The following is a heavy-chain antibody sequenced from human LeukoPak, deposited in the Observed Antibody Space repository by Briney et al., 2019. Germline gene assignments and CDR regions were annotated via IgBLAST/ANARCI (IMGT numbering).Heavy chain of an antibody. CDR1: GFTFSSYS. J-gene: IGHJ4*02. Sequence: PGGSLRLSCAASGFTFSSYSMNWVRQAPGKGLEWVSYISSSSSTIYYADSVKGRVTISRDNATNSLYLQMNSLRAEDTAVYYCAREIPQLGVDYWGQGTLVTVSS. CDR2: ISSSSSTI. V-gene: IGHV3-48*01. D-gene: IGHD6-13*01. CDR3: AREIPQLGVDY.